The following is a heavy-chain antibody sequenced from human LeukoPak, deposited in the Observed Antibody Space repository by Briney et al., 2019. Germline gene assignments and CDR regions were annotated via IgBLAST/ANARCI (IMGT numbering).Heavy chain of an antibody. Sequence: GGSLRLSCAASGLIFSSYGMHWVRQAPGKGLEWVAVISSDGNNTYYADSVKGRFTISRDNSKSTLYLQMDSLRAEDTAVYYCAKDSGSGRGLYYYGMDVWGKGTTVPVSS. V-gene: IGHV3-30*18. CDR3: AKDSGSGRGLYYYGMDV. J-gene: IGHJ6*04. CDR1: GLIFSSYG. D-gene: IGHD3-10*01. CDR2: ISSDGNNT.